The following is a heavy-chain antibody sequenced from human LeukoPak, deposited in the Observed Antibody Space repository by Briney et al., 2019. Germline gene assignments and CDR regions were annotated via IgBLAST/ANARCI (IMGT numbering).Heavy chain of an antibody. D-gene: IGHD3-9*01. CDR1: GFTFSSYG. V-gene: IGHV3-33*06. J-gene: IGHJ6*03. Sequence: GGSLRLSCAASGFTFSSYGMHWVRQAPGKGLEWVAVLWYDGSNKYYADSVKGRSTISRDNSKNTLYLQMNSLRAEDTAVYYCAKVGYDILTGYPYMDVWGKGTTVTVSS. CDR2: LWYDGSNK. CDR3: AKVGYDILTGYPYMDV.